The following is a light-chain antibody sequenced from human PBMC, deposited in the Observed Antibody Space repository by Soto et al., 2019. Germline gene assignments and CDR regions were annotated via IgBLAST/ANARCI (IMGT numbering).Light chain of an antibody. V-gene: IGKV3-20*01. J-gene: IGKJ3*01. Sequence: EIVLTQSAVTRSLSPGEGAALSCRASQTISYRSLAWYQHTPGRAPRLLIYATSSRAAGIPDRFSGSGSGTDFTLSISRLEPDDFAVYYCQHYDSSLITFGPGTKVDIK. CDR3: QHYDSSLIT. CDR2: ATS. CDR1: QTISYRS.